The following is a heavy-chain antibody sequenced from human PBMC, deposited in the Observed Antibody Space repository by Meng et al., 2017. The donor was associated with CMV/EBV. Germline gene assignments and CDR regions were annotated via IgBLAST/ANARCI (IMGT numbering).Heavy chain of an antibody. CDR2: INPNSGGT. D-gene: IGHD3-3*01. V-gene: IGHV1-2*02. CDR3: AREITPRYDFWSGYLSDWFDP. CDR1: GYTFTGYY. J-gene: IGHJ5*02. Sequence: ASVKVSCKASGYTFTGYYMHWVRQAPGQGLEWMGWINPNSGGTNYAQKFQGRVAMTRDTSISTAYMELSRLRSDETAVYYCAREITPRYDFWSGYLSDWFDPWGQGTLVTVSS.